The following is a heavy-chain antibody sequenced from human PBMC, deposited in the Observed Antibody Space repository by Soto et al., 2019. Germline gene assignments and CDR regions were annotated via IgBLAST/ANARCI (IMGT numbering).Heavy chain of an antibody. Sequence: QVQLVQSGAEVKKPGSSVKVSCKASGGTFSSYAISWVRQAPGQGLEWMGGIIPIFGTANYAQKFQGRVTITADESTSTANMGLSSLGSEDTDGYYCAGGSEWEAYDFWGQGTLVTVSS. V-gene: IGHV1-69*12. CDR3: AGGSEWEAYDF. CDR1: GGTFSSYA. D-gene: IGHD1-26*01. CDR2: IIPIFGTA. J-gene: IGHJ4*02.